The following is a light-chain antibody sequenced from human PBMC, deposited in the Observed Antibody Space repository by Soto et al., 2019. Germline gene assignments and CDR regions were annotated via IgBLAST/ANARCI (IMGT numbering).Light chain of an antibody. CDR2: EVS. CDR3: SSYTRNSTLV. CDR1: SSDVGGYNY. J-gene: IGLJ2*01. Sequence: QSALTQPASVSGAPGQSITISCTGTSSDVGGYNYVYWYQQHPGTAPKLMIYEVSNRPSGVSNRFSGSKSGNTASLTISGLHAEDEAYYYWSSYTRNSTLVFGGGTKLTVL. V-gene: IGLV2-14*01.